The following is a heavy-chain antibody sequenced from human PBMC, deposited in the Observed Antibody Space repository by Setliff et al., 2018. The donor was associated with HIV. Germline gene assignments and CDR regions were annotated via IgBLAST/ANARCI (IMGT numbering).Heavy chain of an antibody. CDR3: ARDRPHQHYFELYSFYYMEL. Sequence: ASVKVSCKASGYTFTGYFIHWVRQAPGQGLEWMGRINPNTGDTNYAQKFQDRVTMTRDTSINTAYMELSRLRSDDTAVYYCARDRPHQHYFELYSFYYMELWGKGTTVTVSS. CDR1: GYTFTGYF. CDR2: INPNTGDT. V-gene: IGHV1-2*06. D-gene: IGHD3-10*01. J-gene: IGHJ6*03.